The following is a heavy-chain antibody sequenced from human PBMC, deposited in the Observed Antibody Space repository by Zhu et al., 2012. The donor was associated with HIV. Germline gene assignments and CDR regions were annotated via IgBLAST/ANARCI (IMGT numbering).Heavy chain of an antibody. CDR1: GGSISSYY. D-gene: IGHD6-13*01. J-gene: IGHJ5*02. CDR2: IYTSGST. CDR3: ARSGAAAGTRGLVPTP. Sequence: QVQLQESGPGLVKPSETLSLTCTVSGGSISSYYWSWIRQPPGKGLEWIGYIYTSGSTNYNPSLKSRVTISVDTSKNQFSLKLSSVTAADTAVYYCARSGAAAGTRGLVPTPWGQGTLVTVS. V-gene: IGHV4-4*09.